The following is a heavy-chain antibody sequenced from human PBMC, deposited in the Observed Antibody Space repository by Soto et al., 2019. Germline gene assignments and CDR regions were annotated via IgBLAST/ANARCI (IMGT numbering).Heavy chain of an antibody. CDR1: GGSISIGGHY. J-gene: IGHJ3*02. D-gene: IGHD3-22*01. CDR3: ARDNYGSSGYDHGAVHI. V-gene: IGHV4-31*03. Sequence: SETLSLTCTVSGGSISIGGHYWSWVRQHPGKGLEWIGCIFYSGSTYYNPSLKSRVTISVDTSKNQFSLKLTSVTAADTAVYFCARDNYGSSGYDHGAVHIWGQGKXVPVSS. CDR2: IFYSGST.